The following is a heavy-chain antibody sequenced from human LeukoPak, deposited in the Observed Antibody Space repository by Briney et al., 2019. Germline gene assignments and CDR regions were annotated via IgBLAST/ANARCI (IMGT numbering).Heavy chain of an antibody. CDR1: GYTFTGYY. Sequence: ASVKVSCKASGYTFTGYYIHWARQAPGQGLEWMGRINPNTGGTDYAQKFRGRVTMTRDTSITTAYMELSRLTSDDTAIYYCAKVPPSITAAGNWLGPWGQGALVTVSS. J-gene: IGHJ5*02. CDR3: AKVPPSITAAGNWLGP. D-gene: IGHD6-13*01. CDR2: INPNTGGT. V-gene: IGHV1-2*06.